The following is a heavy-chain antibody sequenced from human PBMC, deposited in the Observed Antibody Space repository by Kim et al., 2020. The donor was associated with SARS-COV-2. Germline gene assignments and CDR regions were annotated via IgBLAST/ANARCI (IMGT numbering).Heavy chain of an antibody. V-gene: IGHV1-2*06. CDR3: SRGFATFGDYGDNWFDP. CDR1: GYTFTGYY. D-gene: IGHD4-17*01. CDR2: INPKNGDT. J-gene: IGHJ5*02. Sequence: ASVKVSCKASGYTFTGYYMHWVRQAPGQGLEWLGRINPKNGDTKFTQKFQGRVALTRDTSISTAYMELYRLTSDDTALYYCSRGFATFGDYGDNWFDPWG.